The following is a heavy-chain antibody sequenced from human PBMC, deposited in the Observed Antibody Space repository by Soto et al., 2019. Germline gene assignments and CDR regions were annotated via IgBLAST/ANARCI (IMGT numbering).Heavy chain of an antibody. CDR2: IKSKTDGGTT. CDR1: GFTFSNAW. D-gene: IGHD3-10*01. V-gene: IGHV3-15*01. J-gene: IGHJ4*02. Sequence: EVQLVESGGGLVKPGGSLRLSCAASGFTFSNAWMSWVRQAPGKGLEWVGRIKSKTDGGTTDYAAPVKGRFTISRDDSKNTLYLQMNSLKTEDTAVYYCTTPMVRGVSPIDYWSQGTLVTVSS. CDR3: TTPMVRGVSPIDY.